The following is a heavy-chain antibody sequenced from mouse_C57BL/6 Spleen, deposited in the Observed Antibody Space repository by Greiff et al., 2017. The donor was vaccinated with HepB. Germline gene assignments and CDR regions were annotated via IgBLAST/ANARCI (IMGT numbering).Heavy chain of an antibody. CDR3: ARSSGYIFDY. V-gene: IGHV1-55*01. CDR1: GYTFTSYW. J-gene: IGHJ2*01. CDR2: IYPGSGST. Sequence: QVHVKQPGAELVKPGASVKMSCKASGYTFTSYWITWVKQRPGQGLEWIGDIYPGSGSTNYNEKFKSKATLTVDTSSSTAYMQLSSLTSEDSAVYYCARSSGYIFDYWGQGTTLTVSS. D-gene: IGHD3-2*02.